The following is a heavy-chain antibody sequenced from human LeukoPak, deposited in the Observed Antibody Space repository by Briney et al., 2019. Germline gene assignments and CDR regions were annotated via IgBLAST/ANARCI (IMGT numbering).Heavy chain of an antibody. CDR1: GFTFSSYG. CDR2: IRYDGSNK. J-gene: IGHJ4*02. V-gene: IGHV3-30*02. D-gene: IGHD3-10*01. Sequence: GGSLRLSCAASGFTFSSYGMHWVRQAPGKGLEWVAFIRYDGSNKYYADSVKGRFTISRDNSKNTLYLQMNSLRAEDTAVYYCAKDDRSVLWFGELLPRGYWGQGTLVTVSS. CDR3: AKDDRSVLWFGELLPRGY.